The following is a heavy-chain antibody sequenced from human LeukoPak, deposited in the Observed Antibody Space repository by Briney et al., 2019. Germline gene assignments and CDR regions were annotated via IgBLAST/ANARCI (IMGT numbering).Heavy chain of an antibody. D-gene: IGHD3-16*01. CDR1: GVSISSYY. CDR3: ARGGEWIDY. CDR2: IYYSGST. V-gene: IGHV4-59*01. J-gene: IGHJ4*02. Sequence: SETLSLTCAVSGVSISSYYWSWIRQPPGKGLEYIGYIYYSGSTNYNPSLKSRVTISVDTSKNQFSLKLSSVTAADTAVYYCARGGEWIDYWGQGTLVTVSS.